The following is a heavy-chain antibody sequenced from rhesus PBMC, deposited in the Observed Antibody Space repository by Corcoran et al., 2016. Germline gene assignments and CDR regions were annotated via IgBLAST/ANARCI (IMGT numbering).Heavy chain of an antibody. J-gene: IGHJ3*01. D-gene: IGHD1-1*01. Sequence: QVQLQESGPGLVKPSETLSLTCAVSGYSISSGYGWSWIRQPPGKGLEWIGYIGGRSGSTNHNPPLKSRVTIAKETSKNQFSLKLSSVTAADTAVYCCARDRGNSWNYLGAFDFWGQGLRVTVSS. V-gene: IGHV4-127*01. CDR1: GYSISSGYG. CDR3: ARDRGNSWNYLGAFDF. CDR2: IGGRSGST.